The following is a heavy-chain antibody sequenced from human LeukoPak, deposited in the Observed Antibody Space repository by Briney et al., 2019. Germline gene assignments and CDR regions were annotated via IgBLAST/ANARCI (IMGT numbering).Heavy chain of an antibody. CDR2: IKRKSDGGTI. CDR1: GFTFINAW. CDR3: TTDNDYGDYGLDY. V-gene: IGHV3-15*01. D-gene: IGHD4-17*01. Sequence: PGGSLRLSCAASGFTFINAWMSWVRQAPGKGLEWAGRIKRKSDGGTIDYAAPVNGRFTISRDDSQNTLFLQMNSLKIEDTAVYYCTTDNDYGDYGLDYWGQGTLVTVSS. J-gene: IGHJ4*02.